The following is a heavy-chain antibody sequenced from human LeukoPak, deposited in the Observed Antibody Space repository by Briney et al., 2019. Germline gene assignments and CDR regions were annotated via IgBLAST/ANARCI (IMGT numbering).Heavy chain of an antibody. CDR3: ARVYSYGGKPPYYFDY. D-gene: IGHD4-23*01. Sequence: ASETLSLTCTVSGGSISSYYWSWIRQPPGKGLEWIGYIYYSGSTYYNPSLKSRVTISVDTSKNQFSLKLSSVTAADTAVYYCARVYSYGGKPPYYFDYWGQGTLVTVSS. CDR1: GGSISSYY. CDR2: IYYSGST. V-gene: IGHV4-59*12. J-gene: IGHJ4*02.